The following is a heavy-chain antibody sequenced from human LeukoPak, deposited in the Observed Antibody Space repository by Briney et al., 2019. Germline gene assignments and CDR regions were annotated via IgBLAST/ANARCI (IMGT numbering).Heavy chain of an antibody. CDR2: ISSSSSYI. D-gene: IGHD2-15*01. CDR1: GFTFSSYE. CDR3: ARDSGRYCSGGSCANWFDP. Sequence: GGSLRLSCAASGFTFSSYEMNWVRQAPGKGLEWVSYISSSSSYIYYADSVKGRFTISRDNAKNSLYLQMNSLRAEDTAVYYCARDSGRYCSGGSCANWFDPWGQGTLVTVSS. V-gene: IGHV3-21*05. J-gene: IGHJ5*02.